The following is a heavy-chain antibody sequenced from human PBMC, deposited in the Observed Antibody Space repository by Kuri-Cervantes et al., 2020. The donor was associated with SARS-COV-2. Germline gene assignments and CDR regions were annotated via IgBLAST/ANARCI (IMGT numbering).Heavy chain of an antibody. CDR3: ARGVDSSSSSLY. D-gene: IGHD6-13*01. J-gene: IGHJ4*02. CDR2: MNPNSGNT. CDR1: GYTFTSYD. Sequence: ASVKVSCKASGYTFTSYDINWVRQATGQGLEWMGWMNPNSGNTGYAQKFQGRVTMTRNTSISTAYMELSSLRSEDTAVYYCARGVDSSSSSLYWGRGTLVTVSS. V-gene: IGHV1-8*01.